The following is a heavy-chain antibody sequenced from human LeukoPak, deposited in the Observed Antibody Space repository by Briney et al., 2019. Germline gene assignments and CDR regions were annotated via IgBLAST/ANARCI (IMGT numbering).Heavy chain of an antibody. Sequence: PGGTLRLSCAASGFTFSSYGMHWVRQAPGKGLEWVAVIWYDGSNKYYADPVKGRFTISRDNSKNTLYLQTNRLRAEETAVYYCARDQEQQLVNDAFDIWGQGTMVTVSS. V-gene: IGHV3-33*01. CDR1: GFTFSSYG. J-gene: IGHJ3*02. D-gene: IGHD6-13*01. CDR2: IWYDGSNK. CDR3: ARDQEQQLVNDAFDI.